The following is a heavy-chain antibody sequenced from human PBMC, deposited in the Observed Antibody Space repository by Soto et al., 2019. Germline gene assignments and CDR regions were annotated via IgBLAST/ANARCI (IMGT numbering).Heavy chain of an antibody. J-gene: IGHJ4*02. CDR2: IKQDGSEK. CDR1: GFTFSSYW. D-gene: IGHD3-16*01. CDR3: ARDGSVELGIGGDDY. Sequence: EVQLVESGGGLVQPGGSLRLSCAASGFTFSSYWMSWVRQAPGKGLEWVANIKQDGSEKYYVDSVKGRFTISRDNAKNPLYLQMNSLRAEDTAVYYCARDGSVELGIGGDDYWGQGTLVTVSS. V-gene: IGHV3-7*03.